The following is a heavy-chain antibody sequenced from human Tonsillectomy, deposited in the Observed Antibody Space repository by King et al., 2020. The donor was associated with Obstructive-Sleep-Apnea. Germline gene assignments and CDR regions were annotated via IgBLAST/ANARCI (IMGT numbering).Heavy chain of an antibody. CDR3: ARDPDGQEYFDL. V-gene: IGHV3-21*01. Sequence: VQLVESGGGLVRPGGSLRLSCAASGFTFSNYNMNWVRQAPGKGLEWVSSITSSSYIYYAASVKGRFTISRDNAKNSLYLQMNSLRAEDTAVYYCARDPDGQEYFDLWDRATLVTVSS. CDR1: GFTFSNYN. D-gene: IGHD2-8*01. CDR2: ITSSSYI. J-gene: IGHJ2*01.